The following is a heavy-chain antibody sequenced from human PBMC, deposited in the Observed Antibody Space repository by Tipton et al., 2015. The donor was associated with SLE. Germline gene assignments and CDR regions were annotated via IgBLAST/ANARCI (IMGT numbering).Heavy chain of an antibody. Sequence: TLSLTCTVSGYSIRSGYYWGWIRQSPGKGLEWIGSIYQSGSTYYKPSLRSRVTISVDTSKKQFSLNLTSVTASDTAVYYCARLGGSGTAFDVWGQGTLVTVSA. V-gene: IGHV4-38-2*02. CDR1: GYSIRSGYY. D-gene: IGHD3-10*01. J-gene: IGHJ3*01. CDR3: ARLGGSGTAFDV. CDR2: IYQSGST.